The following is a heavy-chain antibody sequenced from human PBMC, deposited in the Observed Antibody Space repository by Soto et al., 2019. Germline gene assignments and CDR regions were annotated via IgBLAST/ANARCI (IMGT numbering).Heavy chain of an antibody. J-gene: IGHJ4*02. D-gene: IGHD2-21*02. CDR3: AKDVAPVTAIPAPLDY. CDR2: ISYDGSNK. Sequence: PGGSLRLSCAASGFTFSSYGMHWVRQAPGKGLEWVAVISYDGSNKYYADSVKGRFTISRDNSKNTLYLQMNSLRAEDTAVYYCAKDVAPVTAIPAPLDYWGQGTLVTVSS. V-gene: IGHV3-30*18. CDR1: GFTFSSYG.